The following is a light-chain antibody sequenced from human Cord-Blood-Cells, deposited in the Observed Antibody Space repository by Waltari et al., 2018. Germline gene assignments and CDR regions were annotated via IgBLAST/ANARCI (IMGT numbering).Light chain of an antibody. J-gene: IGLJ3*02. CDR1: KLGDKY. Sequence: SYELTQPPSVSVSPGQTASITCSGDKLGDKYACWYQQKPGQSPVLVIYTERKRPSGIPERFSGSNSGNTATLTISGTQAMDEADYYCQAWDSSTAVFGGGTKLTVL. CDR3: QAWDSSTAV. V-gene: IGLV3-1*01. CDR2: TER.